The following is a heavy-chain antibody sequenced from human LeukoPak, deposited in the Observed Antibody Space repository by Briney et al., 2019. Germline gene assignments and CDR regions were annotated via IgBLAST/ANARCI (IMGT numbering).Heavy chain of an antibody. Sequence: GGSLTLSCAASGFTVSSNYMSWVRQAPGQGLEWVSVIYSGGSTYYADSVKGRFTVSRDNAKNTLYLQMNSLRAEDTAVYYCARSPFTYGSSGDSFDIWGEWTMVTVSS. CDR3: ARSPFTYGSSGDSFDI. CDR1: GFTVSSNY. V-gene: IGHV3-66*01. D-gene: IGHD3-22*01. CDR2: IYSGGST. J-gene: IGHJ3*02.